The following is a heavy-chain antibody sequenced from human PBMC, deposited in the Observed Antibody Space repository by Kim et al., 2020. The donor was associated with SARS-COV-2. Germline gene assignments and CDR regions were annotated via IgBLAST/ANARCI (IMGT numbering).Heavy chain of an antibody. J-gene: IGHJ4*02. CDR1: GFTFSSYA. CDR2: ISYDGSNK. D-gene: IGHD3-22*01. Sequence: GGSLRLSCAASGFTFSSYAMHWVRQAPGKGLEWVAVISYDGSNKYYADSVKGRFTISRDNSKNTLYLQMNSLRAEDTAVYYCARDRVFGYYYDSSGYLRLDCWGQGTLVTVSS. V-gene: IGHV3-30*04. CDR3: ARDRVFGYYYDSSGYLRLDC.